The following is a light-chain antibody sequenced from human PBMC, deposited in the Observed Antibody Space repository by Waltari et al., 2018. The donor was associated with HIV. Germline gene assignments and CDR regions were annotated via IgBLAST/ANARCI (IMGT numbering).Light chain of an antibody. Sequence: ELVLTQSQATLSLSPGERATLSCRASQSVSSYLAWYQQKPGQAHRLLIYDASNRATGIPARFSGSGSGTDFTLTISSLEPEDFAVYYCQQRSNWPTFGQGTRLEIK. CDR2: DAS. J-gene: IGKJ5*01. CDR3: QQRSNWPT. CDR1: QSVSSY. V-gene: IGKV3-11*01.